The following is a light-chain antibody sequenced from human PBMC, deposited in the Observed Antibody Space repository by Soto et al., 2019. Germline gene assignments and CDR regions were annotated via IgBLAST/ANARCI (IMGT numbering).Light chain of an antibody. CDR1: QSISSY. CDR2: AES. V-gene: IGKV1-39*01. CDR3: QQSYSTPRT. J-gene: IGKJ1*01. Sequence: DIQMTQSPSSLSASVGDRVTITCRASQSISSYLNWYQQKPGKAPKLLIYAESSLQSVVPSRFSGSGYGTDFTLTIRSLQPEDFSTYYCQQSYSTPRTFGKGNKVEIK.